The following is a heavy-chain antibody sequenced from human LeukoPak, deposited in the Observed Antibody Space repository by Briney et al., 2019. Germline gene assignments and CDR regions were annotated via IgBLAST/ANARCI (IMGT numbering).Heavy chain of an antibody. CDR3: ARGSRSAGSGSYYDFDY. J-gene: IGHJ4*02. V-gene: IGHV6-1*01. Sequence: SQTLSLTCAISGDSVSTNSATCNWIRQSPSRGLEWLGRTYYRSKWYNDYAVSVKSRVTINPDTSKNQFSLQLNSVTPEDTAVYYCARGSRSAGSGSYYDFDYWGQGTLVTVSS. D-gene: IGHD3-10*01. CDR1: GDSVSTNSAT. CDR2: TYYRSKWYN.